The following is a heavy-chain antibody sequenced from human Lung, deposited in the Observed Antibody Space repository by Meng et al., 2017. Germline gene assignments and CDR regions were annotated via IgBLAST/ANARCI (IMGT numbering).Heavy chain of an antibody. J-gene: IGHJ4*02. CDR1: GGYITSSTW. V-gene: IGHV4-4*02. Sequence: QVHLQESGPGLVKPSGPLSLTCAVSGGYITSSTWWSWVRQTPGKGLEWFGEIFHSGSTNYNPPLESRVTISVDKSKNQFSLKVYSVTAADTATYYCARFDISSSGRGDYWGQGILVTVSS. CDR3: ARFDISSSGRGDY. D-gene: IGHD1-26*01. CDR2: IFHSGST.